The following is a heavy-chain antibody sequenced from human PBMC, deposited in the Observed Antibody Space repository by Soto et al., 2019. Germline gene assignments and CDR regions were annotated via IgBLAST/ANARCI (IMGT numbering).Heavy chain of an antibody. V-gene: IGHV3-11*06. J-gene: IGHJ4*02. D-gene: IGHD6-13*01. Sequence: LRLSCEASGFTFIDYHMSWIRHAPGKGLEWVSYIVNKDTYTNYADSVKGRFTISRDNAKNSLYLEMNSLRAEDTAIYYCARLRASSWYMGGYLDYWGLRTLVAVSS. CDR3: ARLRASSWYMGGYLDY. CDR2: IVNKDTYT. CDR1: GFTFIDYH.